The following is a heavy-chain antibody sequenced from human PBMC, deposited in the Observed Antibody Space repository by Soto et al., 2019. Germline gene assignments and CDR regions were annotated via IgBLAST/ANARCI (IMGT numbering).Heavy chain of an antibody. CDR3: AAGGGLPRYY. CDR2: IYHSGRT. CDR1: GGSISSGGYS. V-gene: IGHV4-30-2*01. J-gene: IGHJ4*02. D-gene: IGHD5-12*01. Sequence: QLQLQESGSGLVKPSQTLSLTCAVSGGSISSGGYSWSWIRQPTGKGLEWFGYIYHSGRTNYNPPLDSRVTISIDRSKNQLSLKLSSVTAADTAVYYCAAGGGLPRYYWGQGTLVTVSS.